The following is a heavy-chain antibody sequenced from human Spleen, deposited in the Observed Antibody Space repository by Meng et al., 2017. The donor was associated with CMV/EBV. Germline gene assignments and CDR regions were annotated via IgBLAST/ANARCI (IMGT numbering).Heavy chain of an antibody. CDR3: AGLIVGDGGRGH. D-gene: IGHD2-15*01. Sequence: SETLSLTCTVSGGSISSSSYYWGWIRQPPGKGLEWIGSIYYSGSTYYNPSLKSRVTISVDTSKNQFSLKLSSVTAADTALYYCAGLIVGDGGRGHWGQGTLVTVS. CDR2: IYYSGST. CDR1: GGSISSSSYY. V-gene: IGHV4-39*07. J-gene: IGHJ4*02.